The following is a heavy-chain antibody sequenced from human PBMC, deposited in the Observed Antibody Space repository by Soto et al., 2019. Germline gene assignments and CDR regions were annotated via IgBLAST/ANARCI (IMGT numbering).Heavy chain of an antibody. J-gene: IGHJ3*02. CDR3: ARALYYYGSGSSGGGIMEVVAFDI. Sequence: SETLSLTCTVSGGSISSYYWSWIRQPPGKGLEWIGYIYYSGSTNYNPSLKSRVTISVDTSKNQFSLKLSSVTAADTAVYYCARALYYYGSGSSGGGIMEVVAFDIWGQGTMVTVSS. D-gene: IGHD3-10*01. CDR2: IYYSGST. V-gene: IGHV4-59*01. CDR1: GGSISSYY.